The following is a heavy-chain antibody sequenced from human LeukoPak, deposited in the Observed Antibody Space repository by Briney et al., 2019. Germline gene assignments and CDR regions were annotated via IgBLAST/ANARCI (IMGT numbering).Heavy chain of an antibody. CDR3: ARDKRVVLRYFDWSTPAFDY. V-gene: IGHV3-7*01. D-gene: IGHD3-9*01. Sequence: PGGSLRLSCAASGFTFSSYWMSWVRQAPGKGLEWVANIKQDGSEKYYVDSVKGRFTISRDNAKNSLYLQMNSLRAEDTAVYYCARDKRVVLRYFDWSTPAFDYWGQGTLVTVSS. J-gene: IGHJ4*02. CDR1: GFTFSSYW. CDR2: IKQDGSEK.